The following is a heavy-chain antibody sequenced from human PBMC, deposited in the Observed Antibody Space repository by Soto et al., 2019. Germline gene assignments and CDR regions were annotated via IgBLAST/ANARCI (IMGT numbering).Heavy chain of an antibody. V-gene: IGHV3-33*01. J-gene: IGHJ6*02. Sequence: QVQLVESGGGVVQPGRSLRLSCAASGFTFSSYGMHWVRQAPGKGLEWVAVIWYDGSNKYYADSVKGRFTISRDNSKNTLYLQMNSLRAEDTAVYYCARDLFDTAMDYYYGMDVWGQGTTVTVSS. CDR2: IWYDGSNK. CDR1: GFTFSSYG. CDR3: ARDLFDTAMDYYYGMDV. D-gene: IGHD5-18*01.